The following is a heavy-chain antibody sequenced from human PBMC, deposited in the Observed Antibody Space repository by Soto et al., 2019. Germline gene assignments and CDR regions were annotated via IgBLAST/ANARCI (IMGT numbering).Heavy chain of an antibody. CDR3: ARAPWYYYYYGMDV. CDR2: INHSGST. J-gene: IGHJ6*02. Sequence: SETLSLTCAVYGGSFSGYYWSWIRQPPGKGLEWIGEINHSGSTNYNPSLKSRVTISVDTSKNQFSLKLSSVTAADTAVYYCARAPWYYYYYGMDVWGQGTTVTVSS. CDR1: GGSFSGYY. V-gene: IGHV4-34*01.